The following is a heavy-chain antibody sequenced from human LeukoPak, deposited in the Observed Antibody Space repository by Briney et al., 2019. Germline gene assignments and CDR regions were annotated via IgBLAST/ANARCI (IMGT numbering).Heavy chain of an antibody. V-gene: IGHV3-11*01. CDR1: GFTLSDYH. CDR2: ISSSGNTM. CDR3: ARRSWGLSGYYYYYYMDV. D-gene: IGHD2-21*01. Sequence: GGSLRLSCAASGFTLSDYHINWIPQSPGRGLEWVSYISSSGNTMYYADSVKGRFTVSRDNAKNSLYLQMNSLRAEDTAVYYCARRSWGLSGYYYYYYMDVWGNGTTVTVSS. J-gene: IGHJ6*03.